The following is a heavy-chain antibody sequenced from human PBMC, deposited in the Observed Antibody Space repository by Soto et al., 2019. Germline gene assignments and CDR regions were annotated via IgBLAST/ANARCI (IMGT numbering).Heavy chain of an antibody. J-gene: IGHJ6*02. CDR2: IDPSDSYT. CDR1: GYSFTSYW. CDR3: AGLYDSSGYYYVYGMDV. V-gene: IGHV5-10-1*01. Sequence: PGESLKISCKGSGYSFTSYWISWVRQMPGKGLEWMGRIDPSDSYTNYSPSFQGHVTISADKSISTAYLQWSSLKASDTAMYYCAGLYDSSGYYYVYGMDVWGQGTTVTVSS. D-gene: IGHD3-22*01.